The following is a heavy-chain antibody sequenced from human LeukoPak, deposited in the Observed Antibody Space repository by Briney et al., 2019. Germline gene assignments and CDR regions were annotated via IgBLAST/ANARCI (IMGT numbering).Heavy chain of an antibody. CDR3: ATSDAAMVFTFEY. D-gene: IGHD5-18*01. CDR2: IYTSGST. V-gene: IGHV4-61*02. CDR1: GGSIGSGSYY. J-gene: IGHJ4*02. Sequence: SETLSLTCTVSGGSIGSGSYYWNWIRQPAGKGLEWIGRIYTSGSTNYNPSLRSRVTVSVDTSKNYFSLKLSSVTAADTAVYYCATSDAAMVFTFEYWGQGILVTVSS.